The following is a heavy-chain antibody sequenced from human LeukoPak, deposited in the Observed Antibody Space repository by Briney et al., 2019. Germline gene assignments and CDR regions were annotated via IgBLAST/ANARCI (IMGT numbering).Heavy chain of an antibody. J-gene: IGHJ2*01. D-gene: IGHD6-13*01. V-gene: IGHV3-13*01. CDR1: GVTLSNYD. CDR2: IGTAGDT. CDR3: VREQQLANWYFDL. Sequence: VRSLSLSCAASGVTLSNYDMDWVRQTTGKGLGWVSAIGTAGDTYYSGSVKGRFTISREDAKNSLYLHMNSLRAGDTAVYYCVREQQLANWYFDLWGRGTLVTVSS.